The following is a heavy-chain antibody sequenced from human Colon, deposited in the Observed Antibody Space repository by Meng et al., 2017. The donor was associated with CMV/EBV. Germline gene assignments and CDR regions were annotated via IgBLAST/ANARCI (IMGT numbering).Heavy chain of an antibody. CDR1: APSRDSY. J-gene: IGHJ5*01. CDR3: ARVRCSSTSCYGTWWLDS. Sequence: APSRDSYWSGVRQSPGRGLEWIGHVFYSGTSHYNSSLANRVTISVDTSRTQITLKLSSLTAADTAIYYCARVRCSSTSCYGTWWLDSWGQGTLVTVSS. D-gene: IGHD2-2*01. V-gene: IGHV4-59*01. CDR2: VFYSGTS.